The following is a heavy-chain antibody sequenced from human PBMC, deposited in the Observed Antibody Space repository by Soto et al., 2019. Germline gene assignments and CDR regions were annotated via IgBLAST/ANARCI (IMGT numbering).Heavy chain of an antibody. Sequence: GGSLTLSCAASGFTFSSYSMNWVRQAPGKGLEWVSSISSSSSYIYYADSVKGRFTISRDNAKNSLYLQMNSLRAEDTDVYYCARDSSGGLKLPQPGYWGQGTLVTVSS. J-gene: IGHJ4*02. D-gene: IGHD1-7*01. V-gene: IGHV3-21*01. CDR2: ISSSSSYI. CDR3: ARDSSGGLKLPQPGY. CDR1: GFTFSSYS.